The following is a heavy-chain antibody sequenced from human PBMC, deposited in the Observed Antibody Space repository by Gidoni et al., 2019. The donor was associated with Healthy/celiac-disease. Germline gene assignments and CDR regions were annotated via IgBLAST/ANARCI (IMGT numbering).Heavy chain of an antibody. D-gene: IGHD3-22*01. CDR2: IYHSGST. J-gene: IGHJ5*02. CDR1: GYSISSGYY. CDR3: ARGDIMIVGGHLDWFDP. Sequence: LLVAAPGLVKPSETLSLTCAVSGYSISSGYYWGWIRQPPGKGLEWIGSIYHSGSTYYNPSLKSRVTISVDTSKNQFSLKLSSVTAADTAVYYCARGDIMIVGGHLDWFDPWGQGTLVTVSS. V-gene: IGHV4-38-2*01.